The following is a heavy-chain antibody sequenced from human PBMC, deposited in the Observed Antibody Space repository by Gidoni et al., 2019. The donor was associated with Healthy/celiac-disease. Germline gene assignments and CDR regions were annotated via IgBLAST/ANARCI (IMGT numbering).Heavy chain of an antibody. Sequence: QVQLVQSGAEVKKPGSSVKVSCKASGGPFSSYATSWVRQARGQGLEWMGGIIPIFGTANYAKKFQGRVTITADKSTSTAYMELSSLRSEDTAVYYCARIVCSGGSCYTNSAFDIWGQGTMVTVSS. CDR1: GGPFSSYA. J-gene: IGHJ3*02. CDR2: IIPIFGTA. V-gene: IGHV1-69*06. D-gene: IGHD2-15*01. CDR3: ARIVCSGGSCYTNSAFDI.